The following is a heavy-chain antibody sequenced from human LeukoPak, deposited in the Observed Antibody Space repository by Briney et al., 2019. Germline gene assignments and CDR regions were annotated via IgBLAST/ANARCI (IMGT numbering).Heavy chain of an antibody. CDR2: IDTSSTTI. V-gene: IGHV3-48*02. J-gene: IGHJ4*02. CDR3: ARGGYWTPFYPFDY. Sequence: PGGSLRLPCAASGFTFSSYTMNWVRQAPGKGLEWVSYIDTSSTTIYYADSVEGRFTISRDNDRNSLDLQMNSLRDADTAVYYCARGGYWTPFYPFDYWGQGTLVTVSS. D-gene: IGHD3-22*01. CDR1: GFTFSSYT.